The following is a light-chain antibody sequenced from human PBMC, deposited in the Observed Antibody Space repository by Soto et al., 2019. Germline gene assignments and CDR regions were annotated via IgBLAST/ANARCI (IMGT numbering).Light chain of an antibody. CDR2: GNT. V-gene: IGLV1-40*01. Sequence: QSVLTQPPSVSGAPGQRVTISCTASSSNIGAGYDVHWYQQLPGTAPKLLIYGNTNRPSGVPDRFSGSKSGTSASLAITGLQDEDEADYYCQSYDSSLSAWVFGGGTKLTVL. CDR3: QSYDSSLSAWV. CDR1: SSNIGAGYD. J-gene: IGLJ3*02.